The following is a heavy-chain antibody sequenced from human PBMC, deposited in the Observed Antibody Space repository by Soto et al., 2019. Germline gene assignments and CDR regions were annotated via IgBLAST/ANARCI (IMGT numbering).Heavy chain of an antibody. CDR3: ARVGYSYEYYYYYYGMDV. CDR1: GGSISSGDYY. V-gene: IGHV4-61*08. D-gene: IGHD5-18*01. CDR2: IYYSGST. Sequence: PSETLSLTCTVSGGSISSGDYYWSWIRQPPGKGLEWIGYIYYSGSTNYNPSLKSRVAISVDTSKNQFSLKLSSVTAADTAVYYCARVGYSYEYYYYYYGMDVWGQGTTVTVSS. J-gene: IGHJ6*02.